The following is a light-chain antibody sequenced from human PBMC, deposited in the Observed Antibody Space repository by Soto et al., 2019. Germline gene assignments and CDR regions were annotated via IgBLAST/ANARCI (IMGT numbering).Light chain of an antibody. Sequence: EIVLTQSPGTLSLSPGERATLSCRASQSVSRTYLAWYQQKPGQAPRLLIYNASSRATGIPDRFSGSGSGTDFTLTISRLEPEDFAVFYCQQYGNTPWTFGQGTKVDI. J-gene: IGKJ1*01. CDR2: NAS. CDR3: QQYGNTPWT. CDR1: QSVSRTY. V-gene: IGKV3-20*01.